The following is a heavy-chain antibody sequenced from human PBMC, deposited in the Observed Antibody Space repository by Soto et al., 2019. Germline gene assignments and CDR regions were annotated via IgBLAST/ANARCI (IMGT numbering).Heavy chain of an antibody. CDR1: GFTFSTHA. D-gene: IGHD6-13*01. Sequence: ESGGGVVQPGRSLRLSCAASGFTFSTHAMHWVRQAPGKGLECVAIVSFDGNNKYYADSVKGRFTISRDNSKNTLYLQMSGLTPEDTAFYYCARDQTGITTAGGGRIDHWGQGTLVTVSS. J-gene: IGHJ4*02. CDR2: VSFDGNNK. CDR3: ARDQTGITTAGGGRIDH. V-gene: IGHV3-30-3*01.